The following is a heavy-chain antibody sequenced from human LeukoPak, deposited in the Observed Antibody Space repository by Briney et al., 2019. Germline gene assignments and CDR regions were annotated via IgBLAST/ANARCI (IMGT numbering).Heavy chain of an antibody. CDR1: GFTFSSYA. CDR3: ARDHDSSSWYNWFDP. Sequence: GGSLRLSCAAYGFTFSSYAMHWVRQAPGKGLEWVAVISYDGSNKYYADSAKGRFTISRDNSKNTLYLQMNSLRAEDTAVYYCARDHDSSSWYNWFDPWGQGTLVTVSS. D-gene: IGHD6-13*01. CDR2: ISYDGSNK. J-gene: IGHJ5*02. V-gene: IGHV3-30-3*01.